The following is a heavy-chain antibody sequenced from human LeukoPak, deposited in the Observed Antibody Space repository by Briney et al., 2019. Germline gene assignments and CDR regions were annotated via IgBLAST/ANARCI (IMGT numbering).Heavy chain of an antibody. CDR3: ARRVAVAGNDAFDI. CDR1: GYSFTSYW. J-gene: IGHJ3*02. D-gene: IGHD6-13*01. CDR2: IYAGDSDT. Sequence: GESPKISCKGSGYSFTSYWIGWVRLMPGKGLEWMGIIYAGDSDTRYSPSFQGQVTISADKSISTAYLQWSSLKASDTAMYYCARRVAVAGNDAFDIWGQGTMVTVSS. V-gene: IGHV5-51*01.